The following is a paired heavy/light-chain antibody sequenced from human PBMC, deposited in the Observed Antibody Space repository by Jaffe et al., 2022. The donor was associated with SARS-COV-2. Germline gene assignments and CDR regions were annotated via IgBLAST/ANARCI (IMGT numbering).Heavy chain of an antibody. CDR1: GGSFIGYY. V-gene: IGHV4-34*01. Sequence: QVQLQQWGAGLLKPSETLSLTCGVNGGSFIGYYWVWIRQSPGKGLEWVGEINHSGRTNYNPSLKSRVTISTDTIKNQFSLNLTSVTAADTAVYYCAREWPRRDLLSGGWFDPWGPGTLVTVTS. CDR2: INHSGRT. CDR3: AREWPRRDLLSGGWFDP. J-gene: IGHJ5*02. D-gene: IGHD5-12*01.
Light chain of an antibody. Sequence: DIQMTQSPSSLSASVGDRVTITCRASQRISSYLNWYQQKVGEAPKVLIKAASNLQSGVSSRFSGSGSGTDFTLTISSLQPEDFATYYCQQSYSSPYTFGQGTKLEIK. CDR3: QQSYSSPYT. V-gene: IGKV1-39*01. CDR2: AAS. CDR1: QRISSY. J-gene: IGKJ2*01.